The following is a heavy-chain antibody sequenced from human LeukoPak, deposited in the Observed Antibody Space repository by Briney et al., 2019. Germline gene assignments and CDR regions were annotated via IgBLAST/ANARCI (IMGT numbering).Heavy chain of an antibody. V-gene: IGHV3-23*01. CDR3: AKTRYCSSTSCYSDY. D-gene: IGHD2-2*01. CDR1: GFTFSSYA. CDR2: ISGSGGTT. Sequence: GGSLRLSCAASGFTFSSYAMSWVRQAPGKGLEWVSAISGSGGTTYYADSVTGRFTISRDNSKNTLYLQMNSLRAEDTAVYYCAKTRYCSSTSCYSDYWGQGTLVTVSS. J-gene: IGHJ4*02.